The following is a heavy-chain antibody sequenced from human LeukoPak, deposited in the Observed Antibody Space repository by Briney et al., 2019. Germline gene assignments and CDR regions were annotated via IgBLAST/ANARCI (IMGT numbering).Heavy chain of an antibody. J-gene: IGHJ4*02. D-gene: IGHD1-26*01. V-gene: IGHV4-59*13. CDR2: IYYSGST. CDR3: ARGGSVEWELLGY. Sequence: TSETLSLTCSVSGHPISSYHWSWIRRPRGRGVEWIGYIYYSGSTNYNPSLKSRVTISIDTSKNQFSLKLSSVTAADSAVDYWARGGSVEWELLGYWGQGTLVTVSS. CDR1: GHPISSYH.